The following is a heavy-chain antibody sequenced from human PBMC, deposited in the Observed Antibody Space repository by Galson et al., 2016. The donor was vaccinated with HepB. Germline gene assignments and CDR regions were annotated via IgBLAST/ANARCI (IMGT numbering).Heavy chain of an antibody. J-gene: IGHJ4*02. CDR1: GFSVGKNN. Sequence: SLRLSCAVAGFSVGKNNMIWVRQAPGKGLEWVSVIYGGDRTQYADSVKGRFIISRDKSNNSLSLKMNNVRVDDTAVYYCATRFCRAGSCYSGVLDSWGQGIRVTVSS. V-gene: IGHV3-53*01. D-gene: IGHD2-15*01. CDR3: ATRFCRAGSCYSGVLDS. CDR2: IYGGDRT.